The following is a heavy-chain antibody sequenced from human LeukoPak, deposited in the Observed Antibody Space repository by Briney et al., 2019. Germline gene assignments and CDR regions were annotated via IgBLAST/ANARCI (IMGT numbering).Heavy chain of an antibody. D-gene: IGHD5-12*01. J-gene: IGHJ4*02. CDR1: GGTFSSYG. V-gene: IGHV1-69*13. CDR3: ARVSDVVAQAFDY. Sequence: SVKVSCKPSGGTFSSYGFSWVRQAPGQGLEWMGGIVPIFGTTNYAQKFQGRVSITADESTSTAYMDLSSLRSEDTAVYYCARVSDVVAQAFDYWGQGTLVTVSS. CDR2: IVPIFGTT.